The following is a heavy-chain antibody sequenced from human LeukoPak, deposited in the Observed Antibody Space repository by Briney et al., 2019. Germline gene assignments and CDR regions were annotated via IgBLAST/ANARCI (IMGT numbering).Heavy chain of an antibody. Sequence: GGSLRLSCAASGFTFSRYALNWARQAPGKGLEWVSTVSVSGGSTYYADSVKGRFTISRDNSENTLYLQMNSLRAEDTAVYYCAKDVKAGSSDCYFDYWGQGTLVTVSS. CDR1: GFTFSRYA. CDR2: VSVSGGST. J-gene: IGHJ4*02. CDR3: AKDVKAGSSDCYFDY. V-gene: IGHV3-23*01. D-gene: IGHD3-10*01.